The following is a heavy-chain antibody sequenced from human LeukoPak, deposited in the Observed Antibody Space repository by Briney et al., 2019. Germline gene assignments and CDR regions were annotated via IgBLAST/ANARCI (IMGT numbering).Heavy chain of an antibody. CDR2: ISSSSSYI. J-gene: IGHJ5*02. V-gene: IGHV3-21*01. CDR1: GFTLSSYA. CDR3: ARDQQQWLVPWFDP. Sequence: PGGSLRLSCAASGFTLSSYAMNWVRQAPGKGLEWVSSISSSSSYIYYADSVKGRFTISRDNAKNSLYLQMNSLRAEDTAVYYCARDQQQWLVPWFDPWGQGTLVTVSS. D-gene: IGHD6-19*01.